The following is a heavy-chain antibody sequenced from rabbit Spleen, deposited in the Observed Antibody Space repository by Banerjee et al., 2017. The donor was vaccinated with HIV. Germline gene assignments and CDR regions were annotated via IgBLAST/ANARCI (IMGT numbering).Heavy chain of an antibody. CDR1: GFSFSDRDV. Sequence: QSLEESGGDLVKPGASLTLTCTASGFSFSDRDVMCWVRQAPGKGLEWIACINAATTKPVYATWAKSRFTISRTSSTTVTLRMTSLTAADTATYFCARDLVGVIGWNFYLWGPGTLVTVS. CDR2: INAATTKP. CDR3: ARDLVGVIGWNFYL. J-gene: IGHJ4*01. D-gene: IGHD1-1*01. V-gene: IGHV1S40*01.